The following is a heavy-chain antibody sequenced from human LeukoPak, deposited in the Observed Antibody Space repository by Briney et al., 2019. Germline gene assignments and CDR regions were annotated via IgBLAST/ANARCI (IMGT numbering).Heavy chain of an antibody. CDR1: GFTFRIYN. V-gene: IGHV3-21*01. CDR3: ARGSTYSSGWYTGFDY. CDR2: ISSSSSYI. J-gene: IGHJ4*02. Sequence: GGSLRLSCAASGFTFRIYNMNWVRQAPGRGLEWVSPISSSSSYIYYADSVKGRFTISRDNAKKSVYLQMSSLRAEDTAVYYCARGSTYSSGWYTGFDYWGQGTLVTVSS. D-gene: IGHD6-19*01.